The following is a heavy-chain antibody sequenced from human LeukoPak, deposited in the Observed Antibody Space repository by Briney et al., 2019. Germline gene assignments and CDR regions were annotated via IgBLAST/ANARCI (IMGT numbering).Heavy chain of an antibody. CDR1: GYTFTSYG. Sequence: GASVKVSCKASGYTFTSYGISWVRQAPGQGLEWMGWISAYNGNTNYAQKLQGRVTMTTDTSTSTAYMELRSLRSDDTAVYYCARVFPFQYYYYYYMDVWGKGTTVTVSS. J-gene: IGHJ6*03. V-gene: IGHV1-18*01. CDR3: ARVFPFQYYYYYYMDV. D-gene: IGHD2/OR15-2a*01. CDR2: ISAYNGNT.